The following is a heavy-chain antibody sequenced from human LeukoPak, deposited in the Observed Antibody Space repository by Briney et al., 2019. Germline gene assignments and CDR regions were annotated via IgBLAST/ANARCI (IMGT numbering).Heavy chain of an antibody. V-gene: IGHV3-21*01. Sequence: PGGSLRLSCAASGFTFSSYSMNWVRQAPGKGLEWVSSISSSSSYIYYADSVKGRFTISRDNAKNSLYLQMNSLRAEDTAVYYCAIVDIVATIGYGMDVWGQGTTVTVSS. J-gene: IGHJ6*02. CDR2: ISSSSSYI. CDR3: AIVDIVATIGYGMDV. CDR1: GFTFSSYS. D-gene: IGHD5-12*01.